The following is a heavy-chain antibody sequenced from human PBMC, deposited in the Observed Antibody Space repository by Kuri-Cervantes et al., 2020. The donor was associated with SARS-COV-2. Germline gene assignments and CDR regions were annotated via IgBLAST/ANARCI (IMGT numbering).Heavy chain of an antibody. CDR3: TMGDWFDL. CDR1: GFTFSVSA. Sequence: GGSLRLSCAASGFTFSVSAMHWVRQASGKGLEWVGRIRSKANSYATAYAASVKGRFTISRDDSKNTAYLQMNSLKTEDTVVYYCTMGDWFDLWGQGTLVTVSS. V-gene: IGHV3-73*01. D-gene: IGHD3-16*01. CDR2: IRSKANSYAT. J-gene: IGHJ5*02.